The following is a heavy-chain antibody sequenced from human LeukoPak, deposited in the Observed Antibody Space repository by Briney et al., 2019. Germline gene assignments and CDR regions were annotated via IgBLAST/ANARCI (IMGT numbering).Heavy chain of an antibody. CDR3: ARAAVTTRSWGPFDP. D-gene: IGHD4-11*01. CDR2: INHSGST. J-gene: IGHJ5*02. Sequence: PSETLSLTCAVYGGSFSGYYWSWIRQPPGKGLEWIGEINHSGSTNYNPSLKSRVTISVDKSKNQFSLKLSSVTAADTAVYYCARAAVTTRSWGPFDPWGQGTLVTVSS. CDR1: GGSFSGYY. V-gene: IGHV4-34*01.